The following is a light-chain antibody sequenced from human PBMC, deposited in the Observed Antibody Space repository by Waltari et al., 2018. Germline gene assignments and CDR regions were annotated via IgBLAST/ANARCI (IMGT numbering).Light chain of an antibody. J-gene: IGKJ1*01. CDR3: QQLHSYPRT. CDR1: QDISSY. CDR2: AAS. Sequence: IQLTQSPSFLSASVGERVTITCRASQDISSYLAWYQQKPGKAPKLLIYAASSLQSGVPPRFSGSGSGSEFSLTLSSLQPEDIATYYCQQLHSYPRTFGQGTRVEIK. V-gene: IGKV1-9*01.